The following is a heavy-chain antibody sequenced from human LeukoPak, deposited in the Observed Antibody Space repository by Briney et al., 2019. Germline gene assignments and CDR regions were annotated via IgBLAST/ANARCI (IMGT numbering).Heavy chain of an antibody. J-gene: IGHJ6*02. Sequence: SETLSLTCTVSGGSISSGGYYWSWIRQYPGKGLEWIGYIYYSGSTYYNPSLKSRITISIDTSKNQFSLKLSSVTAADTAVYYCARDVVINYYYGMDVWGQGTTVTVSS. CDR1: GGSISSGGYY. V-gene: IGHV4-31*03. CDR2: IYYSGST. D-gene: IGHD3-22*01. CDR3: ARDVVINYYYGMDV.